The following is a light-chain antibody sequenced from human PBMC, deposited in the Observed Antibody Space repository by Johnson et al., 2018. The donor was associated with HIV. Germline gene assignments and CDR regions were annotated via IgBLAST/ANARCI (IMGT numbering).Light chain of an antibody. CDR2: ENN. J-gene: IGLJ1*01. Sequence: QSMLTQPPSVSAAPGQKVTISCSGSSSNIGNNYVSWYQQLPGTAPKLLIYENNKRPSGIPDRFSGSKSGTSATLGITGLQTGDEADYYCGTWDNSLGDHYVFGTGTKVTVL. CDR1: SSNIGNNY. V-gene: IGLV1-51*02. CDR3: GTWDNSLGDHYV.